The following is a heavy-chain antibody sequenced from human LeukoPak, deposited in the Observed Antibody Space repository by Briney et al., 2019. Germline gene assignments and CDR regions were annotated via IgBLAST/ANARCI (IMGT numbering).Heavy chain of an antibody. J-gene: IGHJ6*02. CDR2: IYSGGST. CDR3: ARGLLWFGESTGYYYGMDV. Sequence: GGSLRPSCAASGFTVSSNYMSWVRQAPGKGLEWVSVIYSGGSTYYADSVKGRFTISRDNSKNTLYLQMNSLRAEDTAVYYCARGLLWFGESTGYYYGMDVWGQGTTVTVSS. V-gene: IGHV3-53*01. D-gene: IGHD3-10*01. CDR1: GFTVSSNY.